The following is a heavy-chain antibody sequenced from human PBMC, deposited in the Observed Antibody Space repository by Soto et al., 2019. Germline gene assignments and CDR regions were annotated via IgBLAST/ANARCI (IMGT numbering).Heavy chain of an antibody. J-gene: IGHJ5*02. CDR3: ARDWTSPSCVSSSCPRGGWFDP. Sequence: PSEPLALTCPFSCVSLTNYLWSFLRHSPGNVFFFIGYIYYSGTTNYNPSLMSRVTISVDTSKNHFSLKLTSVTAADTAVYYCARDWTSPSCVSSSCPRGGWFDPWGQGTLVTVSS. CDR1: CVSLTNYL. CDR2: IYYSGTT. V-gene: IGHV4-59*01. D-gene: IGHD2-15*01.